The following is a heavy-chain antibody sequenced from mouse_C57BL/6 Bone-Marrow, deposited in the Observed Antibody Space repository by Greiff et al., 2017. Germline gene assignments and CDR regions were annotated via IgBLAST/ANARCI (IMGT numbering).Heavy chain of an antibody. Sequence: EVKLMESGEGLVKPGGSLKLSCAASGFTFSSYAMSWVRQTPEKRLEWVAYISSGGDYTYYADTVKGRFTISRDNARNTLYLQMSSLKSEDTAMYYCTRDYYGSSYDYAMDYWGQGTSVTVSS. CDR2: ISSGGDYT. V-gene: IGHV5-9-1*02. CDR3: TRDYYGSSYDYAMDY. D-gene: IGHD1-1*01. CDR1: GFTFSSYA. J-gene: IGHJ4*01.